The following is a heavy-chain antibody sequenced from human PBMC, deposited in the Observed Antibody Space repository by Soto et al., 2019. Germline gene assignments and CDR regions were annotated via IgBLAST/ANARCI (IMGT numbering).Heavy chain of an antibody. CDR2: INIDGST. CDR3: AKNYYLDN. Sequence: GGSLRLSCAASGFTFSRFAMTWVRQGPGKGPEWVSSINIDGSTYYADSVKGRFIISRDDSKNTLFLQMNSLRTEDTAIYYCAKNYYLDNWGQGTLVTVSS. J-gene: IGHJ4*02. V-gene: IGHV3-23*01. CDR1: GFTFSRFA.